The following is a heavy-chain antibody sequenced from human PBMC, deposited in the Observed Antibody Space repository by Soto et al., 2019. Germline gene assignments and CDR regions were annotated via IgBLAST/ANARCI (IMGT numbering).Heavy chain of an antibody. V-gene: IGHV1-2*02. CDR3: GRVPAPGRPVTTYY. CDR2: VNPKDGDT. CDR1: GYIFTDFF. Sequence: QVQLVQSGTEVRKPGASVKVSCKTSGYIFTDFFVHWNRQAPGQGLEWLGWVNPKDGDTEYAQKFLGRVFMTRDTSTNTVYMEMTRLTSNDTAVCYCGRVPAPGRPVTTYYWGQGSLV. J-gene: IGHJ4*02. D-gene: IGHD4-4*01.